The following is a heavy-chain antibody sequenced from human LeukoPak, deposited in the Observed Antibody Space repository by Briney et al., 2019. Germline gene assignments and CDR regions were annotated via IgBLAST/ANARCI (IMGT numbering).Heavy chain of an antibody. J-gene: IGHJ4*02. CDR1: GGSISSYY. V-gene: IGHV4-59*08. CDR2: IYYSGST. CDR3: ARLSLTTVTQRALDY. D-gene: IGHD4-17*01. Sequence: SETLSLTCTVSGGSISSYYWSWIRQPPGKGLEWIGYIYYSGSTNYNPSLKSRVTMSVDTSKNQFSLKLSSVTAADTAVHYCARLSLTTVTQRALDYWGQGTLVTVSS.